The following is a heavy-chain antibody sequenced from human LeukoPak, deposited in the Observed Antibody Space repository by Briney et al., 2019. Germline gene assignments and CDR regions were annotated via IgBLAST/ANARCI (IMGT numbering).Heavy chain of an antibody. CDR3: ARVKYGSGPYYGMDV. J-gene: IGHJ6*02. V-gene: IGHV3-21*01. Sequence: GGSLRLSCAASGGTFSSYSMNWVRQAPGKGLEWVSSISSSSSYIYYADSVKGRFTISRDNAKNSLYLQMNSLRAEDTAVYYCARVKYGSGPYYGMDVWGQGTTVTVSS. D-gene: IGHD3-10*01. CDR1: GGTFSSYS. CDR2: ISSSSSYI.